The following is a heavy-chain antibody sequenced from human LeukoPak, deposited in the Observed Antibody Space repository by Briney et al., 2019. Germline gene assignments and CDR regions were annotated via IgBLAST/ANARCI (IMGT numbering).Heavy chain of an antibody. CDR2: IHYSGST. Sequence: SETLSLTCTVSGGSISSYYWSWIRQPAGKGLEWIGYIHYSGSTNYNPSLKSRVTISVDTSKNQFSLKLSSVTAADTAVYYCARGSVVVALDYWGQGTLVTVSS. J-gene: IGHJ4*02. CDR3: ARGSVVVALDY. D-gene: IGHD3-22*01. V-gene: IGHV4-59*08. CDR1: GGSISSYY.